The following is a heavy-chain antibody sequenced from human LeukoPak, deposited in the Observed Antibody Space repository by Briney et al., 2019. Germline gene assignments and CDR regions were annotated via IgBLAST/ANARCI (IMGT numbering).Heavy chain of an antibody. CDR2: IYYSGST. D-gene: IGHD6-6*01. J-gene: IGHJ4*02. V-gene: IGHV4-39*07. CDR1: GGSISSSSYY. CDR3: ARADLSIAARRRGYYFDY. Sequence: SETLSLTCTVSGGSISSSSYYWGWIRQPPGKGLEWMGSIYYSGSTYYNPSLKSRVTISVDTSKNQFSLKLSSVTAADTAVYYCARADLSIAARRRGYYFDYWGQGTLVTVSS.